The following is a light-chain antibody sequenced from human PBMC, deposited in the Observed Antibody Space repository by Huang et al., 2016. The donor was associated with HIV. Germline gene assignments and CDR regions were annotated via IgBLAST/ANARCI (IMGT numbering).Light chain of an antibody. J-gene: IGKJ2*01. CDR2: AAS. CDR1: QSISSY. CDR3: QQSYSTPRT. Sequence: DIQMTQSPSSLSASVGDRVTLTCRASQSISSYLNWYQVKPGKAPKLLIYAASTLQSGVPSRFSGSGSETDCTLTISSLQPEDFATYYCQQSYSTPRTFGQGTDLEIK. V-gene: IGKV1-39*01.